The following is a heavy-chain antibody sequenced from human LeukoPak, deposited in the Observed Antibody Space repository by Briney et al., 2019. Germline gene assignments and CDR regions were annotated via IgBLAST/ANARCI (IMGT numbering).Heavy chain of an antibody. CDR1: GFTFSSYA. Sequence: GGSLRLSCAASGFTFSSYAMSWVRQAPGKGLEWVSAISGSGGSTYYADSVKGRFTISRDNSKNTLYLQTNSLRAEDTAVYYCAKEGGSGWSSEYYYYYGMDVWGQGTTVTVSS. CDR3: AKEGGSGWSSEYYYYYGMDV. D-gene: IGHD6-19*01. CDR2: ISGSGGST. V-gene: IGHV3-23*01. J-gene: IGHJ6*02.